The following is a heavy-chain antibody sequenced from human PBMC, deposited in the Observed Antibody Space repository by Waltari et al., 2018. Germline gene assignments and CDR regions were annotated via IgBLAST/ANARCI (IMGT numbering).Heavy chain of an antibody. CDR2: INPTGGST. D-gene: IGHD6-19*01. CDR1: GYTFIPYY. CDR3: ARGGRGWYDWFDP. J-gene: IGHJ5*02. Sequence: QVQLVQSGSEVKKPGASVKLSCKASGYTFIPYYMHWVRQAPGQGLEWMGIINPTGGSTSYAQNFQGRVTMTRDTSTSTVYMDLSSLRSDDTAVYYCARGGRGWYDWFDPWGQGTLVTVSS. V-gene: IGHV1-46*01.